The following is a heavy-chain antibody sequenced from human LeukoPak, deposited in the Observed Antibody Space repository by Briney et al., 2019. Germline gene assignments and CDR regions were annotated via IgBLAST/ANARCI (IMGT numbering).Heavy chain of an antibody. CDR3: ARILLPDYYYYMDV. J-gene: IGHJ6*03. V-gene: IGHV4-39*01. Sequence: SETLSLTCTVSGGSISSSSYYWGWIRQPPGKGLEWIGSIYYSGSTYYNPSLKSRVTISVDTSKNQFSLKLSSVTAADTAVYYCARILLPDYYYYMDVWGKGTTVTVSS. CDR1: GGSISSSSYY. CDR2: IYYSGST. D-gene: IGHD2-15*01.